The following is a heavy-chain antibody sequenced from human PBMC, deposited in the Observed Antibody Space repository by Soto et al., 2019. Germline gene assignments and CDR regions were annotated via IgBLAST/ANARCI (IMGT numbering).Heavy chain of an antibody. CDR3: AASYGSGYRAVDY. Sequence: QVQLVQSGTEVKKPGSSVKVSCKASGDTFSFYTINWVRQAPGLGLEWVGRINPIVSMSNYAQKFQGRVSMTADKSTSTAYRELRSLRSDDTAMYFCAASYGSGYRAVDYWGQGALVIVSS. CDR2: INPIVSMS. V-gene: IGHV1-69*02. D-gene: IGHD3-10*01. J-gene: IGHJ4*02. CDR1: GDTFSFYT.